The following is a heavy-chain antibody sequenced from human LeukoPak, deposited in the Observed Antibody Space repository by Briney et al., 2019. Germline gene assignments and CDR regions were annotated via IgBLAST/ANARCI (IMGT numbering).Heavy chain of an antibody. J-gene: IGHJ6*02. Sequence: QAGGSLRLSCAASTFTFRNYWMSWVRQAPGKGLEWVANIKEDGSEKDYVDSVKGRFTISRDNAKNSLYLQMNSLRADDTAVYFCARGGGLDVWGQGATVTVSS. CDR2: IKEDGSEK. D-gene: IGHD5-12*01. CDR3: ARGGGLDV. CDR1: TFTFRNYW. V-gene: IGHV3-7*03.